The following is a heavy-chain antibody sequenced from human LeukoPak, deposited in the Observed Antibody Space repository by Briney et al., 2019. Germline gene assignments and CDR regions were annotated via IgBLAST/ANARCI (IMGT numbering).Heavy chain of an antibody. V-gene: IGHV3-48*03. D-gene: IGHD6-6*01. CDR2: ISSSGSTI. J-gene: IGHJ6*03. CDR1: GFTFSSYE. Sequence: GGSLRLSCAASGFTFSSYEMNWVRQAPGKGLEWGSYISSSGSTIYYADSVKGRFPISRDNAKNSLYLQMNSLRAEDTAVYYCARDPRFSSSSFGYYYYMDVWGKGTTVTVSS. CDR3: ARDPRFSSSSFGYYYYMDV.